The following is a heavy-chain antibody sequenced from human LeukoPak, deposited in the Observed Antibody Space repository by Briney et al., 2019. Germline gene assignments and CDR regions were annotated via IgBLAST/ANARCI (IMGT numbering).Heavy chain of an antibody. CDR3: ARVQPVLRYFDWLSKYNWFDP. J-gene: IGHJ5*02. CDR1: GYTFTGYY. CDR2: INPNSGGT. D-gene: IGHD3-9*01. Sequence: ASVKVSCKASGYTFTGYYMHWVRQAPGQGLEWMGWINPNSGGTNYAQKFQGRVTMTRDKSIRTAYMELSRLTSDGTAVYYCARVQPVLRYFDWLSKYNWFDPWGQGTLVTVSS. V-gene: IGHV1-2*02.